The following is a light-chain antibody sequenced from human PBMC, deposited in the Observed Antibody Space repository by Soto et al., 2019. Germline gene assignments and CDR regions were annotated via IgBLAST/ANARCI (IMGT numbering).Light chain of an antibody. CDR2: EDN. J-gene: IGLJ3*02. CDR3: GTWDTILNAGV. V-gene: IGLV1-51*02. CDR1: SSNLGNKY. Sequence: QSVLTQPPSVSAAPGQKVTISCSGGSSNLGNKYVSWYQQLPGTAPKLLIYEDNKRPSGIPDRFSASKSGTSATLAITVLQTGDEADYYCGTWDTILNAGVFGGGTKLTVL.